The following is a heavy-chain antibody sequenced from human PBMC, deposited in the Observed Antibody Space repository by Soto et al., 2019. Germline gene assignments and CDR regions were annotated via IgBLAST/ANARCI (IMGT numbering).Heavy chain of an antibody. D-gene: IGHD3-10*01. CDR3: ARGRASGSYYLLDY. J-gene: IGHJ4*02. CDR1: GNTFTSYD. V-gene: IGHV1-8*01. CDR2: INPNSGNI. Sequence: ASVKVSCKASGNTFTSYDINWVRQATGHGLEWMGWINPNSGNIGYAQKFQGRVTMTRDTARRTAYMEVSRLRSDDTAVYYCARGRASGSYYLLDYWGQGTLVTVSS.